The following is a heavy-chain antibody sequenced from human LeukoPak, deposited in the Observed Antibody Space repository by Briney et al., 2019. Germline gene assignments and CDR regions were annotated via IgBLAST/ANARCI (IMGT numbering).Heavy chain of an antibody. D-gene: IGHD3-9*01. Sequence: PGGSLRLSCAASGFTVSSNYMSWVRLAPGKGLEWVSVIYSGGSTYYADSVKGRFTISRDNSKNTLYLQMNSLRAEDTAVYYCARVSSDILTGYYAFDYWGQGTLVTVSS. CDR2: IYSGGST. J-gene: IGHJ4*02. CDR3: ARVSSDILTGYYAFDY. CDR1: GFTVSSNY. V-gene: IGHV3-53*01.